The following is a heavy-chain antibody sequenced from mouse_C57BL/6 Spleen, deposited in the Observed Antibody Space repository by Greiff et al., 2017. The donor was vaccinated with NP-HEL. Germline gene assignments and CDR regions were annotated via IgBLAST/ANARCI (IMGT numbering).Heavy chain of an antibody. V-gene: IGHV1-18*01. CDR3: ARSNYGSVYAMDY. CDR2: INPNNGGT. CDR1: GYTFTDYN. Sequence: VQLQQSGPELMKPGASVKIPCKASGYTFTDYNMDWVKQSHGKSLEWIGDINPNNGGTIYNQKFKGKATLTVDKSSSTAYMELRSLTSEDTAVYYCARSNYGSVYAMDYWGQGTSVTVSS. J-gene: IGHJ4*01. D-gene: IGHD1-1*01.